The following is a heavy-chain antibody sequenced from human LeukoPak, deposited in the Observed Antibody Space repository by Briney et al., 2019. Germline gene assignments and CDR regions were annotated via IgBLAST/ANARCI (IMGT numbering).Heavy chain of an antibody. CDR1: GGTFSSYA. D-gene: IGHD3-22*01. CDR3: ASSLYYYDSSGYYDY. CDR2: IIPIFGTA. Sequence: ASVKVSCKASGGTFSSYAISWVRQAPGQGLEWMGGIIPIFGTANYAQKFQGRVTITADESTSTAYMELSSLRSEDTAVYYCASSLYYYDSSGYYDYWGQGTLVTVSS. V-gene: IGHV1-69*13. J-gene: IGHJ4*02.